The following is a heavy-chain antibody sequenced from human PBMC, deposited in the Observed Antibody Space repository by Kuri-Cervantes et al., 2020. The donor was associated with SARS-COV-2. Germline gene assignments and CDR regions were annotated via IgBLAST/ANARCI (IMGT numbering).Heavy chain of an antibody. CDR3: AVSRCSGRTPLGY. Sequence: GESLNSSCAASGFTFSSYAMHWVRQAPGKGLEYVSAISSNGGSTYYADSVKGRFTISRDNSKNTLYLQMNSLRAEDTAVYYCAVSRCSGRTPLGYWGQGTLVTVSS. D-gene: IGHD3-10*02. CDR1: GFTFSSYA. CDR2: ISSNGGST. V-gene: IGHV3-64*04. J-gene: IGHJ4*02.